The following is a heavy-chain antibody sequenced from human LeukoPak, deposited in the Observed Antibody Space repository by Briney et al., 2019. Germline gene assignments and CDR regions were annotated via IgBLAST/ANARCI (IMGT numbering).Heavy chain of an antibody. CDR2: IIPIFGTA. D-gene: IGHD3-22*01. V-gene: IGHV1-69*13. CDR3: ARKLDSSGYYTAPFDY. Sequence: SVKVSCKASGGTFSIYAISWVRQAPGQGLEWMGGIIPIFGTANYAQKFQGRVTITADESTSTAYMELSSLRSEDTAMYYCARKLDSSGYYTAPFDYWGQGTLVTVSS. CDR1: GGTFSIYA. J-gene: IGHJ4*02.